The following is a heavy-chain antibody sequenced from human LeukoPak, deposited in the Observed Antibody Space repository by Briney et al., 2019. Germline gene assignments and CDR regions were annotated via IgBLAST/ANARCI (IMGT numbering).Heavy chain of an antibody. J-gene: IGHJ6*02. D-gene: IGHD6-13*01. CDR3: ARGSSSWYSSSVYYYGMDV. V-gene: IGHV4-61*08. CDR1: GGSISSGGYS. CDR2: IYYSGST. Sequence: SQTLSLTCAVSGGSISSGGYSWSWIRQPPGKGLEWIGYIYYSGSTNYNPSLKSRVPISVDTSKNQFSLKLSSVTAADTAVYYCARGSSSWYSSSVYYYGMDVWGQGTTVTVSS.